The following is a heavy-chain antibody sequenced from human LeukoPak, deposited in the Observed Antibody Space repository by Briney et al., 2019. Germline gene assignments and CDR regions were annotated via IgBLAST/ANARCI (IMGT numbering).Heavy chain of an antibody. D-gene: IGHD2-2*01. CDR2: ISSSGST. Sequence: SQTLSLTCTVSGGSISSGDCYWTWIRQPPGKGLEWIGYISSSGSTYSNPSLKSRLIISIDTSKNHFSLNLTSVIAADTAVYYCARDMASDAFDIWGQGTMVTVSS. V-gene: IGHV4-30-4*01. CDR3: ARDMASDAFDI. CDR1: GGSISSGDCY. J-gene: IGHJ3*02.